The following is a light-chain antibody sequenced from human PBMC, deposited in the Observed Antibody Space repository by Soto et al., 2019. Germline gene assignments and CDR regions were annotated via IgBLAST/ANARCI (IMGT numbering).Light chain of an antibody. J-gene: IGKJ4*01. V-gene: IGKV3-11*01. CDR1: QSVSSY. Sequence: EIMLTQSPATLSLSPGERATLSCRASQSVSSYLAWYQQKPGRAARLLIYDASNRAAAIPARFSGSGSGTDFPLTISSLEPEDFAVYYCQQRRTWPLTFGGGTRVDIK. CDR3: QQRRTWPLT. CDR2: DAS.